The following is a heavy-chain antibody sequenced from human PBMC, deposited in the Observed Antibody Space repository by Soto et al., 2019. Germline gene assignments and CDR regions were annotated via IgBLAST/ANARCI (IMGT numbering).Heavy chain of an antibody. V-gene: IGHV3-74*03. J-gene: IGHJ4*02. Sequence: PGGSLRLSCSASGFTFSRHWMHWVRQAPGKGLVWVSRLNGVGSVIEYADSVRGRFTISRDNARNTLHLQMNSLRAEDTAVYYCAKDERYSSSWTGGYWGQGTLVTVSS. CDR3: AKDERYSSSWTGGY. D-gene: IGHD6-13*01. CDR1: GFTFSRHW. CDR2: LNGVGSVI.